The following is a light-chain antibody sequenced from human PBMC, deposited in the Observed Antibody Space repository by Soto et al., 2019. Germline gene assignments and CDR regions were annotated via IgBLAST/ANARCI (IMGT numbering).Light chain of an antibody. V-gene: IGKV1-27*01. Sequence: DIQMTQSPSTLSGSVGDRVTITCRASQTISSWLAWYQQKPGKAPKLLIYAASTLQSGVPSRFSGSGSGTDFTLTISSLQPEDVATYYCQKYNSAQWTFGQGTKVDIK. CDR1: QTISSW. CDR2: AAS. J-gene: IGKJ1*01. CDR3: QKYNSAQWT.